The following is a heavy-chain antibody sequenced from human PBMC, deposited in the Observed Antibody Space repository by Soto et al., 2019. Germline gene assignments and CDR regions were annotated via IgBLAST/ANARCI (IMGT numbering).Heavy chain of an antibody. CDR1: VGSLSKFV. CDR3: VRDGSKSLRDWFDP. Sequence: SETLSISCNVSVGSLSKFVWAWIRKTAGNGLEWMGRVYATGTTDYNPSLRSRVVMSVDISKKTFCLRLRSVTGADSGVYYCVRDGSKSLRDWFDPWGQGILVTVSS. V-gene: IGHV4-4*07. CDR2: VYATGTT. J-gene: IGHJ5*02.